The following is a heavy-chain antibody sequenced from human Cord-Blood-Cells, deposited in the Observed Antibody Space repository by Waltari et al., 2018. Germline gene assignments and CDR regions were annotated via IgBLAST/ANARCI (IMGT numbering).Heavy chain of an antibody. V-gene: IGHV3-21*01. CDR2: ISSSSSYI. Sequence: EVQLVESGGGLVKPGGSLRLSCAASGFTFSSYSMNWVRQAPGKGLEWVSSISSSSSYIYDAESVKGRFTISRDNAKNSLYLQMNSLRAEDTAVYYCARDGTPGEWELLKWFDPWGQGTLVTVSS. D-gene: IGHD1-26*01. CDR1: GFTFSSYS. CDR3: ARDGTPGEWELLKWFDP. J-gene: IGHJ5*02.